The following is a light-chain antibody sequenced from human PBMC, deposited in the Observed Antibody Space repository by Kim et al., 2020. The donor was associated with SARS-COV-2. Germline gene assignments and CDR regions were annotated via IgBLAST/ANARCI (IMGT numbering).Light chain of an antibody. CDR2: DSS. CDR1: LSIGGS. Sequence: SPGERATLSGRASLSIGGSLAWYQQKPGQATRLLIYDSSNRATGIPARFSGSGSGTDFTLTIRRVEPEDFAVYYCQQRTEWPRLTFRGGTKVEIK. J-gene: IGKJ4*01. CDR3: QQRTEWPRLT. V-gene: IGKV3-11*01.